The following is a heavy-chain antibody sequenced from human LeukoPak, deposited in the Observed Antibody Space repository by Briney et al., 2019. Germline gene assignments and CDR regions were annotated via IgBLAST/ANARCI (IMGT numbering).Heavy chain of an antibody. V-gene: IGHV3-30-3*01. CDR3: ARVMLRYGDYGWFDP. J-gene: IGHJ5*02. CDR1: GFTFSSYA. Sequence: GGSLRLSCAASGFTFSSYAMHWVRQAPGKGLEWVAVISYDGSNKYYADSVKGRFTISRDNSKNTLYLQMNSLRAEDTAVYYCARVMLRYGDYGWFDPWGQGTLVTVSS. CDR2: ISYDGSNK. D-gene: IGHD4-17*01.